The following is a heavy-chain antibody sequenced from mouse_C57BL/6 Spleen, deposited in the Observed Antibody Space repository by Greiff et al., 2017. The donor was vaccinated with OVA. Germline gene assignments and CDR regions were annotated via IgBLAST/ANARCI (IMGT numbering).Heavy chain of an antibody. CDR2: IWRGGST. CDR1: GFSLTSYG. J-gene: IGHJ1*03. Sequence: VKLMESGPGLVQPSQRLSITCTVSGFSLTSYGVHWVRQSPGKGLEWLGVIWRGGSTDYNAAFMSRLSITKDNSKSQVFFKMNSLQADDTAIYYCAKSPAPHWYFDVWGTGTTVTVSS. CDR3: AKSPAPHWYFDV. V-gene: IGHV2-5*01.